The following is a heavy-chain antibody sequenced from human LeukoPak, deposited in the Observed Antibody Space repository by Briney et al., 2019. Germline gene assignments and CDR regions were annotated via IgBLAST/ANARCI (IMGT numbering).Heavy chain of an antibody. CDR2: ISAYNGKT. J-gene: IGHJ4*02. V-gene: IGHV1-18*01. D-gene: IGHD3-22*01. CDR1: GYTFTSHG. CDR3: AREIRYYDSSGFYYTFDY. Sequence: ASVKVSCQASGYTFTSHGISWVRQAPGQGLEWMGWISAYNGKTNYAQKIQSRVTMTTDTSTSTAYMELKSLRSDDTAVYYCAREIRYYDSSGFYYTFDYWGQGTLVTVSS.